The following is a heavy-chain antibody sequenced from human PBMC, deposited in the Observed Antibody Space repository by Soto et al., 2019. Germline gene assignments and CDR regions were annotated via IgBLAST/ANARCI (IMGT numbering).Heavy chain of an antibody. D-gene: IGHD2-2*01. CDR3: ARWESAAGYYYYGMDV. J-gene: IGHJ6*02. V-gene: IGHV1-18*04. Sequence: GASVKVSCKASGYTFTSYGISWVRQAPGQGLEWMGWISAYNGNTNYAQKLQGRVTMTTDTSTSTAYMELRSLRSDDTAVYYCARWESAAGYYYYGMDVWGQGTTVTVSS. CDR2: ISAYNGNT. CDR1: GYTFTSYG.